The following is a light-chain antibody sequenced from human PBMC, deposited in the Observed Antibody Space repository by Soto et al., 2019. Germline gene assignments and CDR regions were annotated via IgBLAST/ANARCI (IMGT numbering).Light chain of an antibody. CDR2: GAS. J-gene: IGKJ4*01. CDR1: QSLSDN. V-gene: IGKV3-11*01. Sequence: IVMTQSPDILAVSPGETVTLSCRASQSLSDNLAWYQQKPGQAPRLVIFGASNRATGVPARFSGSGSGTDFTLAISSLEPEDFAIYYCQQRSNWPVTFGGGTKVDIK. CDR3: QQRSNWPVT.